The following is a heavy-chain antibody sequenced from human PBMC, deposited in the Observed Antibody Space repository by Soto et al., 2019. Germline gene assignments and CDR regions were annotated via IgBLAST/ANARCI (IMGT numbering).Heavy chain of an antibody. CDR3: AKDPWPPMFGGPPLGY. CDR2: LSGCGGST. Sequence: PGWSLRHPCSAARFTFSSYAMSRVRQAPGNGRAWVSALSGCGGSTYCADAVKGRFTIYRDNSKNTLCLQRNSLSVDDTAVHYCAKDPWPPMFGGPPLGYWGQGSRVAVPS. CDR1: RFTFSSYA. J-gene: IGHJ4*02. D-gene: IGHD3-16*01. V-gene: IGHV3-23*01.